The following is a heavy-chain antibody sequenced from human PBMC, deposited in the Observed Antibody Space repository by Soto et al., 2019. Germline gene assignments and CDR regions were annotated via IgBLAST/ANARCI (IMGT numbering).Heavy chain of an antibody. CDR3: ATFFCGIEGDAFDI. Sequence: QVQLVQSGAEVKKPGASVKVSCKASGYTFTGYYMHWVRQAPGQGFEWMGWINPNSGGTNYAQKFQGWVTMTRDTSISTAYMELSRLRSDDTAVYYCATFFCGIEGDAFDIWCQGTMVTVSS. CDR2: INPNSGGT. D-gene: IGHD1-26*01. J-gene: IGHJ3*02. CDR1: GYTFTGYY. V-gene: IGHV1-2*04.